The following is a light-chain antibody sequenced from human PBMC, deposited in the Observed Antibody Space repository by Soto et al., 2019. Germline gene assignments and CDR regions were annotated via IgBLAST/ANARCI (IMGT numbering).Light chain of an antibody. CDR1: QSISTY. J-gene: IGKJ1*01. Sequence: DIQVTQSPSSLSASVGDRVTITCRASQSISTYLNWYQQKPGKAPKLLIYAASSLQSGVPSRFGGSGSGADFTLTISSLQPEDSATYYCQHSYSAPTFGQGTKVEIK. CDR2: AAS. CDR3: QHSYSAPT. V-gene: IGKV1-39*01.